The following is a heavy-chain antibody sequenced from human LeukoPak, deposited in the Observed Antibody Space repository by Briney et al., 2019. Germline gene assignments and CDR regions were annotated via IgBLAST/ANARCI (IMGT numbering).Heavy chain of an antibody. CDR1: AYSISSGYY. CDR2: IYHSGST. J-gene: IGHJ4*02. Sequence: SETLSLTCTVSAYSISSGYYWAWIRQPPGQGLEWIGIIYHSGSTYYTPSLKTRATISVDTSKTQFSLKRSSVTAADTAVYYCARVARLRSHYFDYWGQGTLVTVSS. V-gene: IGHV4-38-2*02. D-gene: IGHD5-12*01. CDR3: ARVARLRSHYFDY.